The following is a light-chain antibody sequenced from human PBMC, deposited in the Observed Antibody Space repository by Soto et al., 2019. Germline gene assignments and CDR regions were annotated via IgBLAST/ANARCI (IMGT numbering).Light chain of an antibody. Sequence: QSVLTQPPSVSGAPGQRVTISCTGSTSNIGAGHGVHWYQHLPGTAPKLLMYGNSIRPSGVPDRFSGSKSGTSASLAITGLQAEDEADYYCQSYDRSLTGVVFGGGTKLTVL. CDR3: QSYDRSLTGVV. CDR1: TSNIGAGHG. CDR2: GNS. J-gene: IGLJ2*01. V-gene: IGLV1-40*01.